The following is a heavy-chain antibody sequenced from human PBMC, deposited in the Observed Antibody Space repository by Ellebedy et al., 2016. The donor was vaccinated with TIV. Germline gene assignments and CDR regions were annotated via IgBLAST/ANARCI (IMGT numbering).Heavy chain of an antibody. V-gene: IGHV4-34*01. Sequence: SETLSLTCTVSGGSFSGYYWSWIRQPPGKGLEWIGEINHSGSTNYIKSRVTISVDTSKNQFSLKLTSVTAADTAVYYCARGLPKPMSAFDIWGQGTMVTVSS. CDR3: ARGLPKPMSAFDI. CDR1: GGSFSGYY. J-gene: IGHJ3*02. CDR2: INHSGST.